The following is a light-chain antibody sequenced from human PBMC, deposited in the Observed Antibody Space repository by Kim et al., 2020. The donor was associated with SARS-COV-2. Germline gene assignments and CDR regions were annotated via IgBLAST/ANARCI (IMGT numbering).Light chain of an antibody. CDR1: SSNIGSNT. V-gene: IGLV1-44*01. J-gene: IGLJ3*02. CDR3: AAWDDSLNGWV. CDR2: SNN. Sequence: GQRVTISCSGSSSNIGSNTVNWYQQLPGTAPQLLIYSNNQRTSGVPGRFSGSKSGTSASLAISGLQSEDEDDYYCAAWDDSLNGWVFGGGTQLTVL.